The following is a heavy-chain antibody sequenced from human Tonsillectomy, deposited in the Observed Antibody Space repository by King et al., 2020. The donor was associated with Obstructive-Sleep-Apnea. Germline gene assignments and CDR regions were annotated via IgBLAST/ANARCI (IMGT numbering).Heavy chain of an antibody. D-gene: IGHD4-17*01. CDR1: GGSISSGGYY. CDR3: ARLRVQAVTEHFFDY. Sequence: QLQESGPGLVKPSQTLSLTCTVSGGSISSGGYYWSWIRQLPGKGLEWIGYIYYSGSTYYNPSLMSRVTISEDTSKNQFSLGLSSVTAADTAVYYCARLRVQAVTEHFFDYWGQGTLVTVSS. V-gene: IGHV4-31*03. J-gene: IGHJ4*02. CDR2: IYYSGST.